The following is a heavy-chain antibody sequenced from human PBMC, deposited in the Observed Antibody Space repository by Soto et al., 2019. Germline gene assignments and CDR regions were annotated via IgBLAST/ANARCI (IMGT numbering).Heavy chain of an antibody. CDR3: ARGWSSSSPFDY. D-gene: IGHD2-2*01. CDR1: GGSISSYY. V-gene: IGHV4-59*01. J-gene: IGHJ4*02. Sequence: QVQLQESGPGLVKPSETLSLTCTVSGGSISSYYWSWIRQPPGKGLEWIGYIYYSGSTNYNPSLKSRVTISVDTSKNQFSLKLSSVTAADTAVYSCARGWSSSSPFDYWGQGTLVTVSS. CDR2: IYYSGST.